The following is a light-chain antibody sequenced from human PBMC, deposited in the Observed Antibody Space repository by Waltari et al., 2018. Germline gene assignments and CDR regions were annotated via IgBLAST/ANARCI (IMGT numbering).Light chain of an antibody. Sequence: QSALTQPASVSGSPGQSITISCTGTSCDVGGYNYVSWYQQHPGKAPKLMIYDVSNRPSGVSNRFSGSKSGNTASLTISGLQAEDEADYYCSSYTSSSTIVVFGGGTKLTVL. V-gene: IGLV2-14*01. J-gene: IGLJ2*01. CDR1: SCDVGGYNY. CDR2: DVS. CDR3: SSYTSSSTIVV.